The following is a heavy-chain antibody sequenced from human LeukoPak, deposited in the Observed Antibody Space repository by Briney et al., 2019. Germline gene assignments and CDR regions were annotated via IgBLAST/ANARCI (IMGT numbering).Heavy chain of an antibody. CDR2: LYYSGST. V-gene: IGHV4-39*01. CDR3: ARQIWSGYYTDYYYYMDV. D-gene: IGHD3-3*01. CDR1: GGSISTSSYY. J-gene: IGHJ6*03. Sequence: SETLSLTCTVSGGSISTSSYYWGWIRQPPGKGLEWIGSLYYSGSTYYNPSLKSRGTISVDTSKNQFSLKLSSVTAADTAVYYCARQIWSGYYTDYYYYMDVWGKGTTVTVSS.